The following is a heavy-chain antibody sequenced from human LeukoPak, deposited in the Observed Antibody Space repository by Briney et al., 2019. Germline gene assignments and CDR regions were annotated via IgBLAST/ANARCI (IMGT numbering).Heavy chain of an antibody. J-gene: IGHJ6*03. Sequence: GASVKVSCKASGYTFTSYGISWVRQAPGQGLEWMGWISAYNGNTNYAQKLQGRVTMTTDTSTSTAYMELRSLRSDDTAVYYCASLGCSSTSCYHYYYYYMDVWGKGTTVTVSS. D-gene: IGHD2-2*01. CDR3: ASLGCSSTSCYHYYYYYMDV. V-gene: IGHV1-18*01. CDR2: ISAYNGNT. CDR1: GYTFTSYG.